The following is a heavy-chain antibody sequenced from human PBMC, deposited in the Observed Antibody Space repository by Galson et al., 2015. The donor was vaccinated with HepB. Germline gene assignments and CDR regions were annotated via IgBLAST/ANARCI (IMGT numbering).Heavy chain of an antibody. CDR1: GFTFSSYA. J-gene: IGHJ3*02. Sequence: SLRLSCAASGFTFSSYAMHWVRQAPGKGLEYVSAISSNGGSTYYANSVKGRFTISRDNSKNTLYLQMGSLRAEDMAVYYCAREKGFGGAFDIWGQGTMVTVSS. CDR2: ISSNGGST. CDR3: AREKGFGGAFDI. D-gene: IGHD2-15*01. V-gene: IGHV3-64*01.